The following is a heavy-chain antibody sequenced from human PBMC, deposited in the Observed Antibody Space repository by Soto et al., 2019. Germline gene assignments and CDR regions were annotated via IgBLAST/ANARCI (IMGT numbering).Heavy chain of an antibody. D-gene: IGHD2-15*01. CDR1: GFTFSSYA. V-gene: IGHV3-30*04. J-gene: IGHJ6*02. CDR2: ISYDGSNK. Sequence: GGSLRLSCAASGFTFSSYAMHWVRQAPGKGLEWVAVISYDGSNKYYADSVKGRFTISRDNSKNTLYLQMNSLRAEDTAVYYCARDQAHYCSGGSCYSHGKDVWGQGTTVTVSS. CDR3: ARDQAHYCSGGSCYSHGKDV.